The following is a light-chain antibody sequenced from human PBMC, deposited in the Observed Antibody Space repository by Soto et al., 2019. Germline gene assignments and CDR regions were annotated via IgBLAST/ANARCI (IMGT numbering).Light chain of an antibody. V-gene: IGKV1-5*01. J-gene: IGKJ2*03. CDR1: QSISSW. CDR3: QQYNSYR. CDR2: DAP. Sequence: DIQMTQSPSTLSASVGDRVTITCRASQSISSWLAWYQQKPGKAPKLLIYDAPSLESGVPSRFSGSGSGTEFTLTISSLQPDDFATYYCQQYNSYRFGQGTKLEIK.